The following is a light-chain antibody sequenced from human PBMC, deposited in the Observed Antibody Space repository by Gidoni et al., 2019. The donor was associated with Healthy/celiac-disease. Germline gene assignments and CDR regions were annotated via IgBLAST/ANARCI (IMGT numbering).Light chain of an antibody. V-gene: IGKV3-15*01. CDR1: HSVSSN. J-gene: IGKJ4*01. CDR2: GAS. CDR3: QLYNNWPPLT. Sequence: EIVMTQSRASPTVSPGERATLSCRASHSVSSNLAWYQQKAGQAPRLLIYGASTRATGIPASFSGSGSGTEFSLTISSLQSEDFAVYYCQLYNNWPPLTFGGGTKVEIK.